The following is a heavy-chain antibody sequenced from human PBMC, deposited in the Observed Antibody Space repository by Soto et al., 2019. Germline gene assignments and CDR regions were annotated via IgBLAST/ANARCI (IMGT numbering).Heavy chain of an antibody. CDR3: ASGYCSGSSCSHYYYYYMDV. CDR2: ISSTSSYI. CDR1: GFTVSTFS. J-gene: IGHJ6*03. Sequence: GGSLRLSCAASGFTVSTFSINWVRQAPGKGLEWVSSISSTSSYIYYADSVRGRFTTSRDNVKNSLYLQMNSLRTEDTAVYYCASGYCSGSSCSHYYYYYMDVWGKGTTVTVSS. V-gene: IGHV3-21*01. D-gene: IGHD2-2*03.